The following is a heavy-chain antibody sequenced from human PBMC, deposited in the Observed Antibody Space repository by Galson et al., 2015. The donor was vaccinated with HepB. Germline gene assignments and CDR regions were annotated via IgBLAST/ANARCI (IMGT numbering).Heavy chain of an antibody. D-gene: IGHD4-17*01. Sequence: SVKVSCKASGGTFSSYAISWVRQAPGQGLEWMGGIIPIFGTANYAQKFQGRVTITADESTSTAYMELSSLRSEDTAVYYCARAPLRIDAFDIWGQGTMVTVSS. V-gene: IGHV1-69*13. CDR1: GGTFSSYA. J-gene: IGHJ3*02. CDR3: ARAPLRIDAFDI. CDR2: IIPIFGTA.